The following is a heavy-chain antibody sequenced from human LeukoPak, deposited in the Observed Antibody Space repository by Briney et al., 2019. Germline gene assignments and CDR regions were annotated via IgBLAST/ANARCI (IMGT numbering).Heavy chain of an antibody. CDR1: GGSFSGYY. CDR3: ARGRYCSSTSCDPYYFDY. CDR2: INHSGST. J-gene: IGHJ4*02. D-gene: IGHD2-2*01. Sequence: PSETLSLTCAVYGGSFSGYYWSWIRQPPGKGLEWVGEINHSGSTNYNPSLKSRVTISVDTSKNQFSLKLSSVTAADTAVYYCARGRYCSSTSCDPYYFDYWGQGTLVTVSS. V-gene: IGHV4-34*01.